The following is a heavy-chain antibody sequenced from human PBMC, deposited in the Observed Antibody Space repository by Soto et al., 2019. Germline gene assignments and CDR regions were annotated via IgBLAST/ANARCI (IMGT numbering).Heavy chain of an antibody. V-gene: IGHV1-69*05. CDR2: IMPVFRTP. Sequence: QVQLEQSGAEVKKPGSSVKVSCKASGGTFRTAAISWVRQAPGQGLEWMGGIMPVFRTPDYAQKFQGRVTXTXDXPTNTAYMEVSGLRSDDTAVYYCARDNDRPQLGGNYYYILDVWGQGTTITVSS. CDR3: ARDNDRPQLGGNYYYILDV. CDR1: GGTFRTAA. J-gene: IGHJ6*02. D-gene: IGHD2-8*01.